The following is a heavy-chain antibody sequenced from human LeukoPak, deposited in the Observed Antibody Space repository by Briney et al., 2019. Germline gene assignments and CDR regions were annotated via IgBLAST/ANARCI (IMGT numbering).Heavy chain of an antibody. CDR3: ARDTEDFDY. J-gene: IGHJ4*02. CDR2: INPSGGST. Sequence: ASVKVSCKASGYRFTSYYIHWVRQAPGQGLEWMGIINPSGGSTTYAQKFQGRVTMTRDTSTSTVYMELSSLRSEDTAVYYCARDTEDFDYWGQGTLVTVSS. CDR1: GYRFTSYY. V-gene: IGHV1-46*01.